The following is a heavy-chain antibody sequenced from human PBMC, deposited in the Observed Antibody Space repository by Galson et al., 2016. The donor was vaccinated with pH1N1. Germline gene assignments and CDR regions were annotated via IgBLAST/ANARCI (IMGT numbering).Heavy chain of an antibody. Sequence: ETLSLTCTVSYYSVASGYYWGWIRQPPGKGLEWIGSVYRTGASIYNPSLRSRATVSVDTSKNQFFLNLTSVTAADTAVYYCVRAYSGYDRNWFDRWGQGALVSVSS. CDR1: YYSVASGYY. J-gene: IGHJ5*02. CDR2: VYRTGAS. CDR3: VRAYSGYDRNWFDR. V-gene: IGHV4-38-2*02. D-gene: IGHD5-12*01.